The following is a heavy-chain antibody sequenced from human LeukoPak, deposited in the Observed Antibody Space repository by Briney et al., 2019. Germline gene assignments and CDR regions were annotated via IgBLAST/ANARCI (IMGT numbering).Heavy chain of an antibody. CDR3: SASKRTYSSLSS. J-gene: IGHJ5*02. CDR1: GFTFSSYA. V-gene: IGHV3-23*01. Sequence: PGGSLRLSCAASGFTFSSYAMSWVRQAPGKGLEWVSAISGSGGSTYYADSVKGRFTISRDNSKNTLYLQMNSLRAEDTAVYYCSASKRTYSSLSSWGQGTLVTVSS. D-gene: IGHD6-13*01. CDR2: ISGSGGST.